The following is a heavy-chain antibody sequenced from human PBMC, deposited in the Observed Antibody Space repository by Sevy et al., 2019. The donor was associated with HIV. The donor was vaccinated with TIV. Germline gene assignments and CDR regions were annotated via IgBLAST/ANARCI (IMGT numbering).Heavy chain of an antibody. CDR2: ISGSGGST. Sequence: GGSLRLSCVASGFTFSSYAMSWVRQAPGKGLEWVSAISGSGGSTYYADSVKGRFTISRDNSKNTLYLQMNSLRAEDTAVYYCAKVRGGVATTPYYFDYWGQGTLVTVSS. D-gene: IGHD1-26*01. V-gene: IGHV3-23*01. CDR1: GFTFSSYA. J-gene: IGHJ4*02. CDR3: AKVRGGVATTPYYFDY.